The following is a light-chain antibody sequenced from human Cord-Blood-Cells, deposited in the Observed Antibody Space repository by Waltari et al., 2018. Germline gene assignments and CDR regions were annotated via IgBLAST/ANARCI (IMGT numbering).Light chain of an antibody. CDR1: QSVSSY. CDR3: QQRSNWPRALT. V-gene: IGKV3-11*01. CDR2: DAA. Sequence: EIVLTQSPATLSLSPGERATLSCRASQSVSSYLAWYQQKPGQAPRLLIYDAANRATGIPARFSGSGSGTEFTLTISSLEPEDFAVYYCQQRSNWPRALTFGGGTKVEIK. J-gene: IGKJ4*01.